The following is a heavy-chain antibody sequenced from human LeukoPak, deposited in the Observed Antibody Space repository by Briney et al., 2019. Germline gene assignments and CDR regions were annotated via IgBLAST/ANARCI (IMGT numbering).Heavy chain of an antibody. CDR3: ASWRGYRGYDYGFDY. V-gene: IGHV3-11*01. Sequence: PGGSLRLSCAASGFTFSDYYMSWIRRAPGKGLEWVSYISGSGSTIYYADSVMGRFTVSRDNAKNSLYLQMNSLRAEDTAVYYCASWRGYRGYDYGFDYWGQGTLVTVSS. CDR2: ISGSGSTI. J-gene: IGHJ4*02. D-gene: IGHD5-12*01. CDR1: GFTFSDYY.